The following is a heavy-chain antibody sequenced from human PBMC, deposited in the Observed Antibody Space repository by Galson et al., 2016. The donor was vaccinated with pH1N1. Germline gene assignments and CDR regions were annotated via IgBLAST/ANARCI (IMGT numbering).Heavy chain of an antibody. CDR1: GFSVSDKY. D-gene: IGHD3-22*01. CDR2: IYSGGNT. Sequence: SLRLSCAASGFSVSDKYMSWVRQAPGEGLEWVSIIYSGGNTYYADSVKGRFTISRDNSKNTLYLQMNGLRAEDTAVYYCARYHYYDDNGYLGWLDPWGQGTLVTVSS. V-gene: IGHV3-53*01. J-gene: IGHJ5*02. CDR3: ARYHYYDDNGYLGWLDP.